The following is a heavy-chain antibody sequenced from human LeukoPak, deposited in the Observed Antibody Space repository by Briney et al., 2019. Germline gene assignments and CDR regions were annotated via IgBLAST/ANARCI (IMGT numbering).Heavy chain of an antibody. CDR1: GYTFTSYG. J-gene: IGHJ3*02. V-gene: IGHV1-18*01. CDR3: ARPGGALTIFESGAFDI. D-gene: IGHD3-3*01. Sequence: ASVRVSCKASGYTFTSYGISWVRQAPGQGLEWMGWISAYNGNTNYAQKLQGRVTMTTDTSTSTAYMELRSLRSDDTAVYYCARPGGALTIFESGAFDIWGQGTMVTVSP. CDR2: ISAYNGNT.